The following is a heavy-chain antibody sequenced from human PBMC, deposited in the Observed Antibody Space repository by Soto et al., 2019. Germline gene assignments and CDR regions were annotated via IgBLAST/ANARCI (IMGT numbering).Heavy chain of an antibody. CDR2: IYYSGST. Sequence: QVQLQESGPGLVKPSQTLSLTCTVSGGSISSGDYYWSWIRQPPGKGLEWIGYIYYSGSTYYNPSLKSRVTISVDTSKNQFSLKLSSVTAADTAVYYCARDRAYYDSSGYSLGAFDIWGQGTMVTVSS. CDR1: GGSISSGDYY. CDR3: ARDRAYYDSSGYSLGAFDI. V-gene: IGHV4-30-4*01. J-gene: IGHJ3*02. D-gene: IGHD3-22*01.